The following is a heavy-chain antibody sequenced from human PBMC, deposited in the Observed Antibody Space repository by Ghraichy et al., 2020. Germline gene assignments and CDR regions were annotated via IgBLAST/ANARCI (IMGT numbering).Heavy chain of an antibody. CDR3: ARLLDSSGSCI. CDR1: GDSTRSYY. J-gene: IGHJ3*02. D-gene: IGHD3-22*01. CDR2: IYTSGNT. V-gene: IGHV4-4*07. Sequence: SQTLSLTCTVSGDSTRSYYWEWIRQPAGKGLEWIGRIYTSGNTNSNPLLKSRVTMSVDTSKNQFFLKLSSVTAADTAVYYCARLLDSSGSCIWGPGTLVTVSP.